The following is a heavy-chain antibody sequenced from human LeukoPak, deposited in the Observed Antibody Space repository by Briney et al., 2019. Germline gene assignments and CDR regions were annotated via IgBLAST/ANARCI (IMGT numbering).Heavy chain of an antibody. CDR1: GFTFSSYA. J-gene: IGHJ4*02. D-gene: IGHD6-13*01. Sequence: GGSLRLSCAASGFTFSSYAMSWVRQAPGKGLVWVSRIQGDGSNTNYADSVKGRFSISRDNAKNTVYLQMNSLRAEDTGIYYCARGTSAGGPISPFDFWGQGTVVTVSS. CDR2: IQGDGSNT. V-gene: IGHV3-74*01. CDR3: ARGTSAGGPISPFDF.